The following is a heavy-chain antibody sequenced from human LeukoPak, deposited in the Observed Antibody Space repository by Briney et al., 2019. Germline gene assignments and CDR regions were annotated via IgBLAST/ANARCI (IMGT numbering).Heavy chain of an antibody. CDR3: TREAAAGIDY. CDR2: IKQDGSEK. CDR1: VFTFSTYW. J-gene: IGHJ4*02. Sequence: GGSLRLSCAASVFTFSTYWMSWVRQAPGKGLEWVANIKQDGSEKYYLDSVKGRFTISRDNAKNSLYLQMNSLRAEDTAVYFCTREAAAGIDYWGQGTLVTVSP. V-gene: IGHV3-7*01. D-gene: IGHD6-13*01.